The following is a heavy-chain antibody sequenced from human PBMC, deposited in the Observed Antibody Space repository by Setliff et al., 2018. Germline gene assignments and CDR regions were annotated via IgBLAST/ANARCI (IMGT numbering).Heavy chain of an antibody. CDR2: IYYSGST. J-gene: IGHJ6*02. Sequence: SETLSLTCTVSGGSISSSSYYWGWIRQPPGKGLEWIGSIYYSGSTYYNPSLKSRVTISVDTSKNQFSLELSSVTAADTAVYYCARDKPEGYNFWSGYLGGGLMDVWGQGTTVTVSS. CDR1: GGSISSSSYY. D-gene: IGHD3-3*01. CDR3: ARDKPEGYNFWSGYLGGGLMDV. V-gene: IGHV4-39*07.